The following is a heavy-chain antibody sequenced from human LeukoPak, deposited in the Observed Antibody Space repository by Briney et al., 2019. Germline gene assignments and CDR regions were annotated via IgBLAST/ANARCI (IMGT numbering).Heavy chain of an antibody. V-gene: IGHV1-69*06. CDR3: ARAAAPPTATTPFDY. Sequence: GASVKVSRMHSGGSFCSYAISWVLQAPGPRVECGGGFIPIFGKANYAQKSQGRDTITADKSTSTAYMELSSLRSENTAVYYCARAAAPPTATTPFDYWGQGTLVTVSS. CDR1: GGSFCSYA. J-gene: IGHJ4*02. D-gene: IGHD4-17*01. CDR2: FIPIFGKA.